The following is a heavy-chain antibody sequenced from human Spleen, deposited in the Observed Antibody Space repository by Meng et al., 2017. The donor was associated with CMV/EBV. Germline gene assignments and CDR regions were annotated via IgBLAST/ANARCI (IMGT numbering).Heavy chain of an antibody. V-gene: IGHV1-69-2*01. CDR3: VFGVGP. Sequence: EVQLVQSGAEVKKPGTAVKNSCKFSGNPLSDFYMHWGQQAPAKGLEWMGFVDPKNGATVYAEKFQGRLTITADTSTDTTSMELNSLTSDDTAVYYCVFGVGPWGLGTLVTVSS. J-gene: IGHJ5*02. D-gene: IGHD3-3*01. CDR2: VDPKNGAT. CDR1: GNPLSDFY.